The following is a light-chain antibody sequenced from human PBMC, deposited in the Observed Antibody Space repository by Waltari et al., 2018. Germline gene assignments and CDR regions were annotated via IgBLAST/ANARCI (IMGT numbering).Light chain of an antibody. V-gene: IGLV2-14*03. CDR3: SSYTSSGTRV. CDR2: DVT. J-gene: IGLJ1*01. CDR1: SDDIGTYNF. Sequence: QPPLTQPASVSGSVGQSITISCTGTSDDIGTYNFVSWYQQYPGKAPKLIFYDVTDRPSGISHRFSGSKSGNTASLIISGLQDEDEADYHCSSYTSSGTRVFGTGTTVTVL.